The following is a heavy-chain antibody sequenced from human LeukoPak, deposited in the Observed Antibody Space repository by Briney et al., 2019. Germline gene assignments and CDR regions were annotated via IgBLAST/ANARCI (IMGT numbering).Heavy chain of an antibody. CDR2: IDHGGRT. CDR3: TRGGTYSDFWLTDY. D-gene: IGHD1-14*01. CDR1: GGYFSGHY. Sequence: PSETLSLTCAGYGGYFSGHYCSWIRQSPGKGLEWIGEIDHGGRTNYNPALKSRVTISIDTSKNQSSLKLSSVTAADTAVYYCTRGGTYSDFWLTDYWGQGTLVTVSS. J-gene: IGHJ4*02. V-gene: IGHV4-34*01.